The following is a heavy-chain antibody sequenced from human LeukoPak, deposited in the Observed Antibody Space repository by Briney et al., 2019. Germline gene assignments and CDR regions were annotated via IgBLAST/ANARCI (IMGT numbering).Heavy chain of an antibody. CDR2: IIPILGIA. CDR3: ARGGIQLWSYFDY. V-gene: IGHV1-69*04. CDR1: GGTFSSYA. J-gene: IGHJ4*02. D-gene: IGHD5-18*01. Sequence: GASVKVSCEASGGTFSSYAISWVRQAPGQGLEWMGRIIPILGIANYAQKFQGRVTITADTSTSTAYMELRSLRSDDTAVYYCARGGIQLWSYFDYWGQGTLVTVSS.